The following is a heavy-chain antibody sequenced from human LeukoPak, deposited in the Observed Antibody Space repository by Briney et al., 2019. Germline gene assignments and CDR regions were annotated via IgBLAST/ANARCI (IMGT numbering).Heavy chain of an antibody. CDR2: INQDGNEK. J-gene: IGHJ4*02. CDR3: ARCDWGSVDY. CDR1: GFTFSNHW. D-gene: IGHD7-27*01. Sequence: GGSLRLSCVGFGFTFSNHWMSWVRQAPGKGLEWVANINQDGNEKYFVDSVKGRFTISRDNVKNSLYLQMNNLRAEDTAVYYCARCDWGSVDYWGQGTLVTVSS. V-gene: IGHV3-7*01.